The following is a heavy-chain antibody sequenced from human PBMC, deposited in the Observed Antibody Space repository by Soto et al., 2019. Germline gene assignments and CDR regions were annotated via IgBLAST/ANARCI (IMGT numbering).Heavy chain of an antibody. CDR3: ARSSGGNFGIIIEGSNWFDP. Sequence: ASVKVSCKAPGDTFTSYYLNWVRQAPGQGLEWMGAINPYGGSTKYAQKFQGRITMTRDTSRSTVYMELSSLRSDDTAIYYCARSSGGNFGIIIEGSNWFDPWGQGTLVTVSS. CDR2: INPYGGST. J-gene: IGHJ5*02. V-gene: IGHV1-46*01. CDR1: GDTFTSYY. D-gene: IGHD3-3*01.